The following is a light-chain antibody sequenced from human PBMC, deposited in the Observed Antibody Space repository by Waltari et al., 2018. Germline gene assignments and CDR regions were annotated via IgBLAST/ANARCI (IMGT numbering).Light chain of an antibody. Sequence: QSVLTQISSTSGAPGQTVVLQCSGSTSNIGFNSAPWYQRDPGLAPKWVRYNNNQGPSGVPDRFAGTKFPAAVSLAISGLQSEDEGTYFCAVWDDSLKALLFGGGTQLTVL. CDR3: AVWDDSLKALL. V-gene: IGLV1-44*01. J-gene: IGLJ2*01. CDR1: TSNIGFNS. CDR2: NNN.